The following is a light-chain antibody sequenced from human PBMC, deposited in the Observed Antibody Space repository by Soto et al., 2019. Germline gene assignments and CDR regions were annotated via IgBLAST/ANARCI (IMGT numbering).Light chain of an antibody. Sequence: EIVLTQSPATLSLSPGERAILSCRAIQSFGTYLDWYQQKPCQAPRLLIYDASNRATGIPARFGGSGSGTDFTLTINSLEAEDFAVYYCQQRSNWPGTFGPGTKVDIK. CDR3: QQRSNWPGT. CDR2: DAS. V-gene: IGKV3-11*01. J-gene: IGKJ3*01. CDR1: QSFGTY.